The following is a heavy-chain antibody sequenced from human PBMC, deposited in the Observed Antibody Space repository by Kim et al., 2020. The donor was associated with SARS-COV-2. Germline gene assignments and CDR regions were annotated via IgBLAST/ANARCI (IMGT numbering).Heavy chain of an antibody. CDR2: IYYSGST. V-gene: IGHV4-31*03. CDR1: GGSISSGGYY. Sequence: SETLSLTCTVSGGSISSGGYYWSWIRQHPGKGLEWIGYIYYSGSTNYNPSLKSRVTISVDTSKNQFSLKLSSVTAAEPAVYYCARDRDYGDSGGLDYWGQGTLVTVSS. CDR3: ARDRDYGDSGGLDY. J-gene: IGHJ4*02. D-gene: IGHD4-17*01.